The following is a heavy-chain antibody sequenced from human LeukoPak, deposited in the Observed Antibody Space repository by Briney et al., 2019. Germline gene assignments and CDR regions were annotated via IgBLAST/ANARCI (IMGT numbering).Heavy chain of an antibody. D-gene: IGHD3-10*01. V-gene: IGHV3-23*01. CDR3: AKVGVPNYYGSGSYLDY. J-gene: IGHJ4*02. CDR1: GFTFSSYA. Sequence: GGSLRLSCAASGFTFSSYAMSWVRQASGKGLEWVSAISGSGGSTYYADSVKGRFTISRDNSKNTLYLQMNSLRAEDTAVYYCAKVGVPNYYGSGSYLDYWGQGTLVTVSS. CDR2: ISGSGGST.